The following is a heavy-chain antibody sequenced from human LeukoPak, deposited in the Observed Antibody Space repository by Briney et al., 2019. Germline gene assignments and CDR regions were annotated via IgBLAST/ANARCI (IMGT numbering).Heavy chain of an antibody. CDR3: ARDFGGRRYSSFDY. CDR1: GFGVSDNY. CDR2: IYSDGST. V-gene: IGHV3-53*01. D-gene: IGHD6-13*01. J-gene: IGHJ4*02. Sequence: GGSLRLSCAASGFGVSDNYMSWVRQAPGKGLEWVSLIYSDGSTYYADSVKGRFTISRDNSKNTLYLQMNSLRAEDTAVYYCARDFGGRRYSSFDYWGQGTLVTVSS.